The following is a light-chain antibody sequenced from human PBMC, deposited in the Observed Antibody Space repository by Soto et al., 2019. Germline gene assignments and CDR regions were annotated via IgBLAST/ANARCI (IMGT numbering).Light chain of an antibody. CDR3: QVWDSSSDHPGV. CDR1: NIGNKS. CDR2: DNT. V-gene: IGLV3-21*02. J-gene: IGLJ3*02. Sequence: SYELTQPPSVSVAPGQTARITCGGNNIGNKSVHWYQQKPGQAPVLVVYDNTDRPSGIPERFSGSNSGNTATLTISGVEAGDEADYYCQVWDSSSDHPGVFGGGTKVTVL.